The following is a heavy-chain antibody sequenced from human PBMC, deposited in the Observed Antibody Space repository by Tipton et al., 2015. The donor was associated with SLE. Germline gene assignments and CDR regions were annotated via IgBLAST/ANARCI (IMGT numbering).Heavy chain of an antibody. D-gene: IGHD6-19*01. V-gene: IGHV3-21*01. J-gene: IGHJ4*02. CDR3: ASQTISIAVAEN. Sequence: GSLRLSCAASGFTFSSYSMNWVRQAPGKGLEWVSSISSSSSYIYYADSVKGRFTISRDNAKNSLYLQMNSLRAEDTAVYYCASQTISIAVAENWGQGTLVTVSS. CDR1: GFTFSSYS. CDR2: ISSSSSYI.